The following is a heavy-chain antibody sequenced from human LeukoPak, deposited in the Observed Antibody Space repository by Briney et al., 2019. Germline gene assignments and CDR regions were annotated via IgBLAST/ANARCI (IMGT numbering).Heavy chain of an antibody. D-gene: IGHD3-10*01. V-gene: IGHV3-23*01. CDR2: ISGSGGST. CDR1: GFTFSSYA. CDR3: AKDLDYYGSGSSWD. Sequence: GGSLRLSCAASGFTFSSYAMSWVRQAPGKGLEWVSAISGSGGSTYYADSVKGRSTISRDNSKNTLYLQMNSLRAEDTAVYYCAKDLDYYGSGSSWDWGQGTLVTVSS. J-gene: IGHJ4*02.